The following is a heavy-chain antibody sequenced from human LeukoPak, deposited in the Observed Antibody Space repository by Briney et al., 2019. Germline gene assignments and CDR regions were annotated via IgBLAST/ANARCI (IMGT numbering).Heavy chain of an antibody. J-gene: IGHJ5*02. Sequence: PSETLSLTCSVYGGSFSGYYWSWIRQPPGKGLEWIGEINHSGSTNYNPSLKSRVTISVDTSKNQFSLKLSSVTAADTAVYYCARGGDWFDPWGQGTLVTVSS. CDR3: ARGGDWFDP. V-gene: IGHV4-34*01. CDR1: GGSFSGYY. D-gene: IGHD3-10*01. CDR2: INHSGST.